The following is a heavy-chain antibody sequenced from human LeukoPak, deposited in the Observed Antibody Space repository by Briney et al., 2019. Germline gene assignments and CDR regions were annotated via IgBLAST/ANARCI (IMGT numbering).Heavy chain of an antibody. CDR2: IKSNQDGGIT. Sequence: GGSLRLSCTISGYFFPNAWLNWVRQAPGRGLEWVGRIKSNQDGGITDYAAPVQDRFTISRDDSKNTMYLQMNNLKTEDTAVYYCTTDSLILPTHYWGQGTLVTVSS. CDR1: GYFFPNAW. CDR3: TTDSLILPTHY. V-gene: IGHV3-15*01. J-gene: IGHJ4*02.